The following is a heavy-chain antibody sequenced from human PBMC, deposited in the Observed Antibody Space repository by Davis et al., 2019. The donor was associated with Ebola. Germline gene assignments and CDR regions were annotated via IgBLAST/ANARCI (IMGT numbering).Heavy chain of an antibody. V-gene: IGHV3-23*01. CDR1: GFTFSSYA. J-gene: IGHJ6*02. CDR2: ISGSGGST. Sequence: GESLKISCTGSGFTFSSYAMSWVRQAPGKGLEWVSAISGSGGSTYYADSVKGRFTISRDNSKNTLYLQMNSLRAEDTAVYYCAKDIEICTGGVCYDYYYGMDVWGQGTTVTVSS. CDR3: AKDIEICTGGVCYDYYYGMDV. D-gene: IGHD2-8*02.